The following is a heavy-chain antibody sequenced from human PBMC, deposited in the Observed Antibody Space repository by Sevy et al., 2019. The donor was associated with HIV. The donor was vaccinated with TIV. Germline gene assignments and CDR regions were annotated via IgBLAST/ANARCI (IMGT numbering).Heavy chain of an antibody. CDR2: ISSSGSYI. Sequence: VGSLRLSCAASGFTFSASTINWVRQAPGKGLEWISSISSSGSYIHYADSVKGRFTISRDNAKSSLYLQLNGLRAEDTAVYYCARGASVAGRGGFDFWGQGTLVTVSS. J-gene: IGHJ4*02. D-gene: IGHD6-19*01. V-gene: IGHV3-21*01. CDR3: ARGASVAGRGGFDF. CDR1: GFTFSAST.